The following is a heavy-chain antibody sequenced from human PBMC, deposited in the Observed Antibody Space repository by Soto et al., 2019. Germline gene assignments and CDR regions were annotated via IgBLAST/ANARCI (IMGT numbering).Heavy chain of an antibody. V-gene: IGHV4-30-4*01. CDR1: GASINNNDYY. Sequence: QLQESGPGLVKPSQTLSLTCTVSGASINNNDYYWSWIRQTQGKGLEWIGYVYYSGSTDYIPSLKSRLSMSIDKSQNRFTLKLNSVTAADTATYYCARMSYFYDKWYFDLWGRGTLVTVSS. CDR3: ARMSYFYDKWYFDL. CDR2: VYYSGST. D-gene: IGHD3-22*01. J-gene: IGHJ2*01.